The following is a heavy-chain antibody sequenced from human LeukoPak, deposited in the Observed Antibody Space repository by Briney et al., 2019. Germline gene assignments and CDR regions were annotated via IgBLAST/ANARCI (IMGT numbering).Heavy chain of an antibody. CDR3: GRGGHYFDP. CDR1: GGSFSGHY. CDR2: ISDSGST. V-gene: IGHV4-59*11. Sequence: SETLSLTCVVSGGSFSGHYWSWIRQPPGEGLEWIGYISDSGSTTYNPSLESRVTILVDTSKNQFSLKLRSVTAADTAVYFCGRGGHYFDPWGQGTLVIVSS. J-gene: IGHJ5*02. D-gene: IGHD1-26*01.